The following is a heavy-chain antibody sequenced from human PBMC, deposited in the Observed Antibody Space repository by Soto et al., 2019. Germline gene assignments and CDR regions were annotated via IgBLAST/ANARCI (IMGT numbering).Heavy chain of an antibody. V-gene: IGHV3-53*01. Sequence: GGSLRLSCAASGFTVSSNYMSWVRQAPGKGLEWVSVIYSGGSTYYADSVKGRFTISRDNSKNTLYLQMNSLRAEDTAVYYCARAKPAAARWGYYGMDVWGQGTTVTVSS. CDR3: ARAKPAAARWGYYGMDV. CDR1: GFTVSSNY. J-gene: IGHJ6*02. D-gene: IGHD6-13*01. CDR2: IYSGGST.